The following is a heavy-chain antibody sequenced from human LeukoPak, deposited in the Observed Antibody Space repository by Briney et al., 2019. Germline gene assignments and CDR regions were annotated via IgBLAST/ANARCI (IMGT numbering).Heavy chain of an antibody. J-gene: IGHJ4*02. CDR2: INHSGST. Sequence: PSETLSLTCAVYGGSFSGYYWSWIRQPPGKGLEWIGEINHSGSTNYNPSLKSRVTISVDTSKNQFSLKLSSVTAADTAVYYCARPHYDFWSGYYNRRTHFDYWGQGTLVTVSS. D-gene: IGHD3-3*01. CDR1: GGSFSGYY. CDR3: ARPHYDFWSGYYNRRTHFDY. V-gene: IGHV4-34*01.